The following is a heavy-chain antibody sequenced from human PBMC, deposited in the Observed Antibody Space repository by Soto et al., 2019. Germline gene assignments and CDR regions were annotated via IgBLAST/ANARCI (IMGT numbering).Heavy chain of an antibody. Sequence: GASVKVSCKASGYTFTSYCMHWVRQAPGQGLEWMGIINPSGGSTSYAQKFQGRVTMTRDTSTSTVYMELSSLRSEDTAVYYCARDPIGYYDSSGSDAFDIWGQGTMVTVSS. CDR1: GYTFTSYC. CDR2: INPSGGST. CDR3: ARDPIGYYDSSGSDAFDI. D-gene: IGHD3-22*01. J-gene: IGHJ3*02. V-gene: IGHV1-46*01.